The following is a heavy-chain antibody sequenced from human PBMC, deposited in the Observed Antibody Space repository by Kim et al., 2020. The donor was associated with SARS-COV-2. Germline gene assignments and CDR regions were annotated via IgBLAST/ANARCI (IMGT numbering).Heavy chain of an antibody. CDR1: GGSISSSSYY. D-gene: IGHD3-22*01. Sequence: SETLSLTCTVSGGSISSSSYYWGWIRQPPGKGLEWIGSIYYSGSTYYNPSLKSRVTISVDTSKNQFSLKLSSVTAADTAVYYCARQRRYYYDSSGLTPYSNWFDPWGQGTLVIVSS. CDR3: ARQRRYYYDSSGLTPYSNWFDP. J-gene: IGHJ5*02. CDR2: IYYSGST. V-gene: IGHV4-39*01.